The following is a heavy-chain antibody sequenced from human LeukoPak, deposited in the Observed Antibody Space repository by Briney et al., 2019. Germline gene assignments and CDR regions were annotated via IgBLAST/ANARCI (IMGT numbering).Heavy chain of an antibody. D-gene: IGHD4-17*01. CDR3: ARGTTTVTTANWFDP. J-gene: IGHJ5*02. Sequence: PSETLSLTCTVSGGSISSYYWSWIRQPPGKGLEWMGYIYYSGSTNYNPSLKSRVTISVDTSKNQFSLKLSSVTAADTAAYYCARGTTTVTTANWFDPWGHGTQVTVSS. CDR1: GGSISSYY. V-gene: IGHV4-59*01. CDR2: IYYSGST.